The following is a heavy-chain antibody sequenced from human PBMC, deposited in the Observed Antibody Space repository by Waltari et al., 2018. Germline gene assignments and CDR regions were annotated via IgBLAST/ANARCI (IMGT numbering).Heavy chain of an antibody. V-gene: IGHV3-21*02. CDR3: TAGVTTL. D-gene: IGHD4-17*01. Sequence: EVQLVESGGGLVRPGGSLSLSCSASGIRFSSDSMNWVRQAPGKSLEWVSVISVSSGQIDDADSVKGRFTISRDNANKSLYLQMNSLRVEDTAVYYCTAGVTTLWGQGTLVTVSS. CDR1: GIRFSSDS. J-gene: IGHJ4*02. CDR2: ISVSSGQI.